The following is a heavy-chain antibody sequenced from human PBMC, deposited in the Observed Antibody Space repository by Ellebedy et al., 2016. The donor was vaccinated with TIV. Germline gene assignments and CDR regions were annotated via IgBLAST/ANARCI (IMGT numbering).Heavy chain of an antibody. CDR1: GFTFSSFS. CDR3: AREKDVLTGYYYYYMDV. J-gene: IGHJ6*03. D-gene: IGHD3-9*01. V-gene: IGHV3-48*04. CDR2: TSSSGTTI. Sequence: GESLKISCAASGFTFSSFSMNWVRQAAGKGLEWISYTSSSGTTIYYADSVKGRFSLSRDNAKDSLYLQMSSLRVEDTAVYYCAREKDVLTGYYYYYMDVWGKGTTVSVSS.